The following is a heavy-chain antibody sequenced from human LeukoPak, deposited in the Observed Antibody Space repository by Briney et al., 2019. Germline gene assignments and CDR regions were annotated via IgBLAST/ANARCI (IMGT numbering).Heavy chain of an antibody. D-gene: IGHD6-13*01. CDR1: GDSISRYY. CDR2: ISYSGNT. J-gene: IGHJ4*02. V-gene: IGHV4-59*13. CDR3: ARETAAGTLDY. Sequence: SETLSLTCTVSGDSISRYYWTWIRQPPGKGLEWIGYISYSGNTNYNPSLKSRVTISVDTSKSQFSLKMNSVTAADTAVYYCARETAAGTLDYWGQGAPVTVSS.